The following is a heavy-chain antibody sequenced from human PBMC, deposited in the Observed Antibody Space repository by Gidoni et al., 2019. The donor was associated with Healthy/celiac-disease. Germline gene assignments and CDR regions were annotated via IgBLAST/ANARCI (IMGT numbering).Heavy chain of an antibody. Sequence: QVQLVQYGAEVKKPGASVQVSCKPSGYTFTSYDINWVQQATGQGLEWMGWMNPNSGNTSYAQKFQGRVTMTRYTAISTAYMELSSLRSEDTAVYYCARAWEVYYYGMDVWGQGTTVTVSS. CDR2: MNPNSGNT. CDR3: ARAWEVYYYGMDV. J-gene: IGHJ6*02. V-gene: IGHV1-8*01. D-gene: IGHD1-26*01. CDR1: GYTFTSYD.